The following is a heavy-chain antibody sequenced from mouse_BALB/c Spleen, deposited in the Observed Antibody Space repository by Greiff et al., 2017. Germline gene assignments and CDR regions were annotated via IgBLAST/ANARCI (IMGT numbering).Heavy chain of an antibody. V-gene: IGHV14-3*02. CDR2: IDPANGNT. CDR3: ARDYYGSSYGFDY. CDR1: GFNIKDTY. D-gene: IGHD1-1*01. J-gene: IGHJ2*01. Sequence: EVHLVESGAELVKPGASVKLSCTASGFNIKDTYMHWVKQRPEQGLEWIGRIDPANGNTKYDPKFQGKATITADTSSNTAYLQLSSLTSEDTAVYYCARDYYGSSYGFDYWGQGTTLTVSS.